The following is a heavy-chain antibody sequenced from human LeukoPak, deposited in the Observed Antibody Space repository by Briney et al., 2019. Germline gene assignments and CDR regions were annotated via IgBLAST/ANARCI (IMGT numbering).Heavy chain of an antibody. J-gene: IGHJ4*02. V-gene: IGHV3-21*01. CDR1: GFTFSSYS. Sequence: GGSLRLSCAASGFTFSSYSMNWVRQAPGKGLEWVSSISSSSSYIYYADSVKGRFTISRDNAKNSLYLQMNSLRAEDTAVYYCAKGSSSVWPYYFDYWGQGALVTASS. CDR2: ISSSSSYI. D-gene: IGHD5/OR15-5a*01. CDR3: AKGSSSVWPYYFDY.